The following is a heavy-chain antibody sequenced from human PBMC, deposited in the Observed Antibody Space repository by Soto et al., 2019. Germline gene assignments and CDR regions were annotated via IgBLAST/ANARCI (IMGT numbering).Heavy chain of an antibody. V-gene: IGHV6-1*01. J-gene: IGHJ4*02. Sequence: SQTLSLTCAISGDSVSSNTAAWNWIRSSPSRGLEWLGRTYYRSNWRHDYAVSVKSRITVNPDTSKNHFSLQLNSVTPDDTAVYYCARGAAGSCFALWGQGTLVTVSS. CDR3: ARGAAGSCFAL. D-gene: IGHD2-15*01. CDR1: GDSVSSNTAA. CDR2: TYYRSNWRH.